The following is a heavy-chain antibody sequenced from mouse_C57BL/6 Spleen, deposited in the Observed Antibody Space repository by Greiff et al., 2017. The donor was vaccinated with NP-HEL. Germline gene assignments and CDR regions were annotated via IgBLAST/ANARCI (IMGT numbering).Heavy chain of an antibody. Sequence: VQLQQSGPELVKPGASVKISCKASGYAFSSSWMNWVKQRPGKGLEWIGRIYPGDGDTNYNGKFKGKATLTADKSSSTAYMQLSSLTSEDSAVYFCARGDAQAPAWFAYWGQRTLVTVSA. CDR2: IYPGDGDT. CDR1: GYAFSSSW. J-gene: IGHJ3*01. CDR3: ARGDAQAPAWFAY. D-gene: IGHD3-2*02. V-gene: IGHV1-82*01.